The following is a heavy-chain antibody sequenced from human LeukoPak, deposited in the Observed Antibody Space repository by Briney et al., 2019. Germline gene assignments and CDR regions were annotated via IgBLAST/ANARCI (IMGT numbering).Heavy chain of an antibody. D-gene: IGHD5-18*01. V-gene: IGHV3-23*01. J-gene: IGHJ6*02. CDR3: AKDRGYSYGYDYYGMDV. CDR2: ISHSGGST. CDR1: GFTFSSHA. Sequence: GGSLRLSCAASGFTFSSHAMSWVRQAPGKGLDWVSGISHSGGSTHYADSVKGRFTISRDNSKNTLYLQMNNLRAENTAVYYCAKDRGYSYGYDYYGMDVWGQGTTVTVSS.